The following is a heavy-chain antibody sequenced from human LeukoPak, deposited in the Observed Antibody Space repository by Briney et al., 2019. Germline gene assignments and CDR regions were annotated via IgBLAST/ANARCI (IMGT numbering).Heavy chain of an antibody. Sequence: SVKVSCKVSGYTLTELSMHWVRQAPGKGLEWMGGIIPIFGTANYAQKFQGRVTITADESTSTAYMELSSLRSEDTAVYYCASVRRYCSSTSCHFIRNNWFDPWGQGTLVTVSS. CDR2: IIPIFGTA. CDR1: GYTLTELS. CDR3: ASVRRYCSSTSCHFIRNNWFDP. J-gene: IGHJ5*02. D-gene: IGHD2-2*01. V-gene: IGHV1-69*13.